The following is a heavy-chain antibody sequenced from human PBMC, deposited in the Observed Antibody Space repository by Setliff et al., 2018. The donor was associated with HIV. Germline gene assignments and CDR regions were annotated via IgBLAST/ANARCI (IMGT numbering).Heavy chain of an antibody. CDR2: IYYSGSP. J-gene: IGHJ4*02. V-gene: IGHV4-59*11. D-gene: IGHD6-6*01. Sequence: KPSETLSLTCTVSGGSISSHYWTWIQQPPGKELEWIGSIYYSGSPNYNPSLKSRVTMSVDTSKNQFSLKLTSVTAADTAVYFCARTDHTSSSDFWGQGTLVTVSS. CDR3: ARTDHTSSSDF. CDR1: GGSISSHY.